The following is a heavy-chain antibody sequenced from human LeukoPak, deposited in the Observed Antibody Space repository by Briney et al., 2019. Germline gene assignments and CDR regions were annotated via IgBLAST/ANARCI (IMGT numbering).Heavy chain of an antibody. CDR1: GFTFSGSA. D-gene: IGHD6-6*01. J-gene: IGHJ6*03. Sequence: PGGSLKLSCAASGFTFSGSAMHWVRQASGKGLEWVVRIRSKANNYATAYAASLKGRFPISRDDSKNTAYLQMNSLKTEDTAVYYCTNWGSSNYYYYMDVWGKGTTVTVSS. CDR3: TNWGSSNYYYYMDV. CDR2: IRSKANNYAT. V-gene: IGHV3-73*01.